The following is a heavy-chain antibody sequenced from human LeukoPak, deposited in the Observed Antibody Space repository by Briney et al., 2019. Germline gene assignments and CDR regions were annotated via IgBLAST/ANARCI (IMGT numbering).Heavy chain of an antibody. CDR2: IYHSGST. D-gene: IGHD1-14*01. CDR1: GYSISSGYY. J-gene: IGHJ4*02. Sequence: SETLSLTCAVSGYSISSGYYWGWIRQPPGKGLEWIGSIYHSGSTYYNPSLKSRVTISVDTSKNQFSLKLSSVTAADTAVYYCARSTNRVDSWGQGTLVTVSS. CDR3: ARSTNRVDS. V-gene: IGHV4-38-2*01.